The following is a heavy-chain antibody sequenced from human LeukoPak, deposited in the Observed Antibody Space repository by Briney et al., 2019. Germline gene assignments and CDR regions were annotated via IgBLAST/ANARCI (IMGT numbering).Heavy chain of an antibody. CDR1: GFTFSSYG. D-gene: IGHD1-26*01. Sequence: GGSLRLSCAASGFTFSSYGMHWVRQAPGKGLEWVAFIRYDGSNKYYADSVKGRFTISRDNSKNTLYLQMNSLRAEDTAVYYCAKDTSSSGSYCFAVWGQGTLVTVSS. V-gene: IGHV3-30*02. CDR3: AKDTSSSGSYCFAV. CDR2: IRYDGSNK. J-gene: IGHJ4*02.